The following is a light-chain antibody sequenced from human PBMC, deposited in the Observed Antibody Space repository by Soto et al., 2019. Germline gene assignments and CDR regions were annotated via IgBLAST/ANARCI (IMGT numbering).Light chain of an antibody. Sequence: EIVMTQSPATVPASPGERVTLSCRASQSVNSDLAWYQQTPGQAPRPLIYDASNRATGIPPRFSGSGSGTDFTLAISSLEPEDSAVYYCQQRHMWPITFGQGTRLEIK. V-gene: IGKV3-11*01. CDR1: QSVNSD. CDR3: QQRHMWPIT. CDR2: DAS. J-gene: IGKJ5*01.